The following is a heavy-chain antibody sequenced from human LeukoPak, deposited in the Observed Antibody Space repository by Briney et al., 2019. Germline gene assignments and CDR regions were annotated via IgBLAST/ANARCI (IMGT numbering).Heavy chain of an antibody. CDR2: IHYSGST. CDR1: DGSVSGGTYY. CDR3: ARTGSTGGY. J-gene: IGHJ4*02. V-gene: IGHV4-61*01. Sequence: SETLSLTCTVSDGSVSGGTYYCSWTRQPPGNGLEWIGYIHYSGSTVYNPSLKSRVTMSIDTSKNQFSLNLSSVTAADTAVYYCARTGSTGGYWGQGTLVTVSS. D-gene: IGHD1-1*01.